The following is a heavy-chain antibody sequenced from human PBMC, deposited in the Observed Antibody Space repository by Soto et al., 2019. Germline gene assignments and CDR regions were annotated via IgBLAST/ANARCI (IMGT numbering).Heavy chain of an antibody. V-gene: IGHV3-7*03. CDR3: AGGTGWVFNF. D-gene: IGHD6-19*01. Sequence: EVQLVESGGGLVQPGGSLRLSCAASGFTFDTFWMTWVRQAPGKGLEWVAIIKQDGSDKRYAESVKGRFTISRDNTKNSLFLQLNSLRAEDTAMYFCAGGTGWVFNFWGQGTQVAVSS. CDR1: GFTFDTFW. J-gene: IGHJ4*02. CDR2: IKQDGSDK.